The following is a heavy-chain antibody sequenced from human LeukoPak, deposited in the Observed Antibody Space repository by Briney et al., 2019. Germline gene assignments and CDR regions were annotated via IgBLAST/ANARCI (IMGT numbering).Heavy chain of an antibody. CDR3: AKDPPTTVVTLAFDI. D-gene: IGHD4-23*01. J-gene: IGHJ3*02. CDR1: GFTFSSYA. V-gene: IGHV3-23*01. CDR2: ISGSGGST. Sequence: GALRLSCAASGFTFSSYAMSWVRQAPGKGLEWVSAISGSGGSTYYADSVKGRFTISRDNSKNSLYLQMDSLRAEDTAVYYCAKDPPTTVVTLAFDIWGQGTMVTVSS.